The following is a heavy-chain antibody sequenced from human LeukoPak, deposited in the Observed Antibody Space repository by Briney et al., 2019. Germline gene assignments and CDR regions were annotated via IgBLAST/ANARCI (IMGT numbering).Heavy chain of an antibody. CDR1: GFTFSTYA. D-gene: IGHD6-19*01. CDR3: AKAPQQWLVGWGYFDY. V-gene: IGHV3-23*01. J-gene: IGHJ4*02. CDR2: ISSSGGTT. Sequence: SGGSLRLSCAASGFTFSTYAMNWVRQAPGKGLEWVLGISSSGGTTYYGDSVKGRFTISRDNSKNTLYLQMNSLRAEDTAVYYCAKAPQQWLVGWGYFDYWGQGTLVTVSS.